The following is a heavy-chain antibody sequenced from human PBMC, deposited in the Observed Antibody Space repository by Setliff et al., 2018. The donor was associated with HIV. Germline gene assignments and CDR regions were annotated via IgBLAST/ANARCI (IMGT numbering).Heavy chain of an antibody. CDR2: ISHTGNT. CDR1: GDSISTHY. J-gene: IGHJ4*02. CDR3: ARSTVGAGTTFP. Sequence: SETLSLTCTVSGDSISTHYWTWTRQPPGKGLEWIGYISHTGNTDSNPALKSRVTISVDTSKNEFSLRLRSVTVADTATYYCARSTVGAGTTFPWGRGTLVTVSS. V-gene: IGHV4-59*11. D-gene: IGHD1-7*01.